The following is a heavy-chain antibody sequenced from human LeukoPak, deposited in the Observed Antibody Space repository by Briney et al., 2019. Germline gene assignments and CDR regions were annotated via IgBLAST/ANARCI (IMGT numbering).Heavy chain of an antibody. CDR3: ARAIAGGYFDH. V-gene: IGHV4-59*01. CDR2: IYYSGST. Sequence: SETLSLICTVSGGSISSYYWSWIRQPPGKGLEWIGYIYYSGSTNYNPSLKSRVTISVDTSKNQFSLKLSSVTAADSAVYYCARAIAGGYFDHWGQGTLVTASS. D-gene: IGHD6-13*01. CDR1: GGSISSYY. J-gene: IGHJ4*02.